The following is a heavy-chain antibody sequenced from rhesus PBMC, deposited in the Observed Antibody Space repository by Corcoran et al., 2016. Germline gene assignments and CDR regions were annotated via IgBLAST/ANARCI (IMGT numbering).Heavy chain of an antibody. Sequence: EVQLVESGGGLVQPGGSLRLSCTGSGFTFGSYYLYWVRQAPGKGLEWVSAINTGGGSTWYTDYVKGRFTISKENAKNTLYLQMDSLRAEDTAVYYCARGRITGTAIDYWGQGVLVTVSS. CDR2: INTGGGST. J-gene: IGHJ4*01. V-gene: IGHV3-8*01. CDR1: GFTFGSYY. CDR3: ARGRITGTAIDY. D-gene: IGHD1-26*01.